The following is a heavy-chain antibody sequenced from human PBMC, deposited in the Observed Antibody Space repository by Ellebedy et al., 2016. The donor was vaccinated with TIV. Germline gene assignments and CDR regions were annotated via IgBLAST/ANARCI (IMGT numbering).Heavy chain of an antibody. D-gene: IGHD3-10*01. CDR2: IYYSGST. Sequence: SETLSLTCAVYGGSFSGYYWSWIRQPPGKGLEWIGYIYYSGSTNYNPSLKSRVTISVDTSKNQFSLKLSSVTAADTAVYYCARGIYGSGSIDYWGQGTLVTVSS. J-gene: IGHJ4*02. V-gene: IGHV4-34*01. CDR1: GGSFSGYY. CDR3: ARGIYGSGSIDY.